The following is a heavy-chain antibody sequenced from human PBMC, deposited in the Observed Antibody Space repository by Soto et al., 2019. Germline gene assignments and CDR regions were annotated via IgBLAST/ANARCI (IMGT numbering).Heavy chain of an antibody. J-gene: IGHJ6*03. V-gene: IGHV3-21*01. CDR1: GFTFSSYS. CDR2: ISSSSSYI. Sequence: GGSLRLSCAASGFTFSSYSMNWVRQAPGKGLEWVSSISSSSSYIYYADSVKGRFTISRDNAKNSLYLQMNSLRAEDTAVYYCARGLLDDFWSGPWVAIYYMDVWGKGTTVTVSS. CDR3: ARGLLDDFWSGPWVAIYYMDV. D-gene: IGHD3-3*01.